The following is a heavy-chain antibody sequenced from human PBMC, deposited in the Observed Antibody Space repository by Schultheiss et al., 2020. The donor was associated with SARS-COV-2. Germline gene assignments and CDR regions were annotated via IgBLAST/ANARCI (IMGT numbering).Heavy chain of an antibody. CDR2: INRGGST. CDR3: ARGLRGSGDHCSKGVCHPYYYYALDV. V-gene: IGHV4-34*01. Sequence: SETLSLTCAVYGGSFSGYYWSWIRQPPGKGLEWIGEINRGGSTTYNPSLKGRVTMSIERSANQFSLRLNSVIAADTAVYYCARGLRGSGDHCSKGVCHPYYYYALDVWGQGTTVTVSS. CDR1: GGSFSGYY. J-gene: IGHJ6*02. D-gene: IGHD2-8*01.